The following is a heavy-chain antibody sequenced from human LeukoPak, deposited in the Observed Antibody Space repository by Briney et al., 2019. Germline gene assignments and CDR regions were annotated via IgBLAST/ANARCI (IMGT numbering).Heavy chain of an antibody. CDR3: ARDGYSSGWSWFDY. J-gene: IGHJ4*02. D-gene: IGHD6-19*01. CDR1: GYTFTSYA. CDR2: INAGNGNT. Sequence: ASVKVSCKGSGYTFTSYAMHWVRPAPGQRLEWMGWINAGNGNTKYSQEFQGRVTITRDTSASTAYMELSSLRSEDMAVYYCARDGYSSGWSWFDYWGQGTLVTVSS. V-gene: IGHV1-3*03.